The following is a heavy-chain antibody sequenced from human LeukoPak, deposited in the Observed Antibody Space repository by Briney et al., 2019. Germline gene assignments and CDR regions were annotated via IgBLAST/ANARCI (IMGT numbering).Heavy chain of an antibody. CDR1: GFTFSRYA. V-gene: IGHV3-23*01. D-gene: IGHD5-12*01. CDR3: ARDLRGYSGHDSAF. CDR2: ISGGGENT. Sequence: GGSLRLSCAASGFTFSRYAMSSVRQAPAKWLECVSVISGGGENTNYADSVKGRLTIARDNSKNTLYLQMNSLRAEDTAVYYCARDLRGYSGHDSAFWGQGTRVTVSS. J-gene: IGHJ4*02.